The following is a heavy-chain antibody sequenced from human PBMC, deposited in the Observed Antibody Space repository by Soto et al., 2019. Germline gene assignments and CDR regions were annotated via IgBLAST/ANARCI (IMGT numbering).Heavy chain of an antibody. Sequence: EVQLVESGGGLVQPGGSLRLSCAASGFTFSSYWMSWVRPAPGKGLEWVANIKQAGSEKSYVDSVKGRFTISRDSAKNALYLQMNSLRADDTAVYYCARAHCTSTSCYEGEWGLDPWGQGTLVIVSS. J-gene: IGHJ5*02. D-gene: IGHD2-2*01. CDR1: GFTFSSYW. CDR3: ARAHCTSTSCYEGEWGLDP. CDR2: IKQAGSEK. V-gene: IGHV3-7*03.